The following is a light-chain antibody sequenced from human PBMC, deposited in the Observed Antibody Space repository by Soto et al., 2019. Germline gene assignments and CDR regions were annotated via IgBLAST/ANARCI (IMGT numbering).Light chain of an antibody. J-gene: IGKJ3*01. CDR1: QDVRNW. CDR3: QQVAEFPLA. Sequence: IQMTQSPSTVSASVGDRVTITCRASQDVRNWIAWYQQRPGKAPKYLIHGTTTLESGVPSRFSGSGSGRDFALTISKVQPEDFAAYYGQQVAEFPLAFGPGTKVNIK. CDR2: GTT. V-gene: IGKV1-12*01.